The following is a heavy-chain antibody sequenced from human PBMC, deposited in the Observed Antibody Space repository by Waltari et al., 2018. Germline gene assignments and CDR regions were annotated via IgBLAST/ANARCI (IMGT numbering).Heavy chain of an antibody. CDR1: GYSISSGYY. Sequence: QVQLQESGPGLVKPSETLSLTCAVSGYSISSGYYWGWIRQPPGKGLEWIGSIYHSGSTNYNPSLKSRVTISVDTSKNQFSLKLSSVTAADTAVYYCARGRAFDIWGQGTMVTVSS. J-gene: IGHJ3*02. V-gene: IGHV4-38-2*01. CDR2: IYHSGST. CDR3: ARGRAFDI.